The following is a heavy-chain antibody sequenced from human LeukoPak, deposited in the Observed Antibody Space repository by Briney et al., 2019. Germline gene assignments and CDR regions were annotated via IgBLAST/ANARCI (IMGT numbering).Heavy chain of an antibody. J-gene: IGHJ4*02. CDR2: INSDGSST. D-gene: IGHD5-24*01. CDR3: ATNDGYNYDY. Sequence: GGSLRLPCAASGFTFSSYWMHWVRQAPGKGLVWISRINSDGSSTSYVDSVKGRFTISRDNAKNTLYLQMNSLRAEDTAVYYCATNDGYNYDYWGQGTLVIVSS. CDR1: GFTFSSYW. V-gene: IGHV3-74*01.